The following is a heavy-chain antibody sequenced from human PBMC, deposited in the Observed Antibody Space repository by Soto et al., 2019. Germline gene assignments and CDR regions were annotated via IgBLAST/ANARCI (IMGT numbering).Heavy chain of an antibody. Sequence: SVKVSCKASVGTFSSYAMGCVRQAPGQGLEWMGGIIPIFGTANYAQKFQGRVTITADESTSTAYMELSSLRSEDTAVYYCASFMGYYDKWGQGTLVTVSS. CDR3: ASFMGYYDK. D-gene: IGHD3-22*01. CDR2: IIPIFGTA. V-gene: IGHV1-69*13. CDR1: VGTFSSYA. J-gene: IGHJ4*02.